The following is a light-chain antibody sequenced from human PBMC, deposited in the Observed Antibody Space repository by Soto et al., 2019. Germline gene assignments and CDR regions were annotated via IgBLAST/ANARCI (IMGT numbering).Light chain of an antibody. CDR3: QSYDSSSWV. CDR1: SGSIASNY. V-gene: IGLV6-57*04. J-gene: IGLJ3*02. Sequence: NFMLTQPHSVSESPGGTVTISCTRSSGSIASNYVQWYQQRPGSAPTTVLYEDNQRPSGVPDRFSGSIDSSSNSASLTISGLKTEDEADYYCQSYDSSSWVFGGGTQLTVL. CDR2: EDN.